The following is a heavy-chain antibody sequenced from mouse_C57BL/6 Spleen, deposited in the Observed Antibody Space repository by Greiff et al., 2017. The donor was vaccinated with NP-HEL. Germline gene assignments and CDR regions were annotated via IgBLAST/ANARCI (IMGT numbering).Heavy chain of an antibody. Sequence: QVQLKESGPELVKPGASVKISCKASGYAFSSSWMNWVKQRPGKGLEWIGRIYPGDGDTNYNGKFKGKATLTADKSSSTAYMQLSSLTSEDSAVYFCAREHYGSSYFDYWGQGTTLTVSS. CDR2: IYPGDGDT. D-gene: IGHD1-1*01. V-gene: IGHV1-82*01. CDR3: AREHYGSSYFDY. CDR1: GYAFSSSW. J-gene: IGHJ2*01.